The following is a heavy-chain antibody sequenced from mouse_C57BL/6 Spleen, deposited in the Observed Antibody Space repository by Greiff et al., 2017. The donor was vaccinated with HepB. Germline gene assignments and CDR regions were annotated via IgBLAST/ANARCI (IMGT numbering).Heavy chain of an antibody. Sequence: EVQLQQSGAELVKPGASVKLSCTASGFNIKDYYMHWVKQRTEQGLEWIGGIDPEDGETKYAPKFQGKATITADTSSNTAYLQLSSLTSEDTAVYYCARDRTTVVATKGYFDVWGTGTTVTVSS. J-gene: IGHJ1*03. V-gene: IGHV14-2*01. CDR1: GFNIKDYY. CDR3: ARDRTTVVATKGYFDV. CDR2: IDPEDGET. D-gene: IGHD1-1*01.